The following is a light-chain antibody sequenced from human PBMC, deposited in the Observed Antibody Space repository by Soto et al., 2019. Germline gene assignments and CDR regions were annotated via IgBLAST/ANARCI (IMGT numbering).Light chain of an antibody. V-gene: IGKV1-5*03. Sequence: DIPMTQSPSTLSASVGDRVTITCRASQSISSWLAWYQQKPGKAPKLLIYKASSLESGVPSRFSGSGSGTEFTLTISNLQPDDFATYYCQQYNSYLYTFGQGTKLEIK. CDR2: KAS. J-gene: IGKJ2*01. CDR1: QSISSW. CDR3: QQYNSYLYT.